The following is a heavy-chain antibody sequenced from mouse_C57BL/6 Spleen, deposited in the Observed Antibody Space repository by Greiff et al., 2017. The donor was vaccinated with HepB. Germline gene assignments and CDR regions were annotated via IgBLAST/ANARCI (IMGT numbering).Heavy chain of an antibody. CDR1: GYTFTSYG. J-gene: IGHJ4*01. Sequence: VQLQQSGAELARPGASVKLSCKASGYTFTSYGISWVKQRTGQGLEWIGDIYPRSGNTYYNEKFKGKATLTADKSSSTAYMELRSLTSEDSAVYFCARSPGGYYGSSYVDYAMDYWGQGTSVTVSS. D-gene: IGHD1-1*01. CDR3: ARSPGGYYGSSYVDYAMDY. CDR2: IYPRSGNT. V-gene: IGHV1-81*01.